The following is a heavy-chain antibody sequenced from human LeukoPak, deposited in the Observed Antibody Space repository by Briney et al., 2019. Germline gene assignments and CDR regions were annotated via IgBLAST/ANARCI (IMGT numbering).Heavy chain of an antibody. CDR3: ARGPLYCSSTSCYFYYYGMDV. CDR1: GGSISSGGYY. CDR2: IYYSGST. V-gene: IGHV4-31*03. Sequence: SETLSLTCTVSGGSISSGGYYWSWIRQHPGKGLEWIGYIYYSGSTYYNPSLKSRVTISVDTSKNQFSLKLSSVTAADTAVYYCARGPLYCSSTSCYFYYYGMDVWGQGTTVTVSS. J-gene: IGHJ6*02. D-gene: IGHD2-2*01.